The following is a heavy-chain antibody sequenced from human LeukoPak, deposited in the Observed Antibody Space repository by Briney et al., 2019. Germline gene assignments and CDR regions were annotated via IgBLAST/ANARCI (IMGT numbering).Heavy chain of an antibody. J-gene: IGHJ2*01. CDR1: GFTFSSYA. V-gene: IGHV3-64*01. CDR2: ISSNGNIT. D-gene: IGHD2-21*02. CDR3: ARGGQLVTHWYFGL. Sequence: GGSLRLSCAASGFTFSSYAMHWVRQAPGQGLEYVSAISSNGNITYYANSLKGRFTVSRDNSKNTLSLQMGSLRPEDIAVYYCARGGQLVTHWYFGLWGRGTLVTVSS.